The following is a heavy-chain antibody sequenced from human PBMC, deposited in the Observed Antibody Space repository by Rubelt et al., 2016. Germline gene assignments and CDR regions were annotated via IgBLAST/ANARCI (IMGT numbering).Heavy chain of an antibody. J-gene: IGHJ5*02. CDR2: ISSGSSTM. CDR3: AGVLGADRFDP. D-gene: IGHD3-10*01. Sequence: GKGLEWVSYISSGSSTMSYGDSMKGRFTVSRDNAKGSLYLQMSSPRAEDTAVYYCAGVLGADRFDPWGQGTLVIVSS. V-gene: IGHV3-48*04.